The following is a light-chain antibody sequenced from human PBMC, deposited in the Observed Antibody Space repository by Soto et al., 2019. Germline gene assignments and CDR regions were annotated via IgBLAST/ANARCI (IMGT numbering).Light chain of an antibody. Sequence: QTVVTQPPSVSGAPGQRVTISCTGTSSNIGARDVYWYQQLPGTAPKLLMYGNSNRPSGVPDRFSGSKSGTSASLAITGLQAEDEADYYCQSYDTSLRVYVFGTGTKVTVL. CDR1: SSNIGARD. J-gene: IGLJ1*01. CDR3: QSYDTSLRVYV. V-gene: IGLV1-40*01. CDR2: GNS.